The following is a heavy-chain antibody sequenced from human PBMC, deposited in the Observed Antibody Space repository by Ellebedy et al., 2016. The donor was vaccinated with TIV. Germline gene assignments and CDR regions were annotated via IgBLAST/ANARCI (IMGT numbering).Heavy chain of an antibody. CDR2: IYYSGST. V-gene: IGHV4-39*02. D-gene: IGHD1/OR15-1a*01. Sequence: SETLSLTCTVSGGSISSYYWGWIRQPPGKGLEWIGSIYYSGSTYYNPSLKSRVTISVDTSKNQFSLKLSSVTAADTAVYYCARDLLEHDWGQGTLVTVSS. CDR3: ARDLLEHD. J-gene: IGHJ4*02. CDR1: GGSISSYY.